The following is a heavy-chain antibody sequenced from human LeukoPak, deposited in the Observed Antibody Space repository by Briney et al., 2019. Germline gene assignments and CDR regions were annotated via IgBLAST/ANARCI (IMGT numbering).Heavy chain of an antibody. Sequence: ASETLSLTCTVSGGSISSYYWSWFRQPPGKGLEWIGYIYCSGITNYNPSLKSRVTISVDTSKNQFSLKLSSVTAADTAVYYCARGGWYEDYWGQGTLVTVSS. J-gene: IGHJ4*02. CDR3: ARGGWYEDY. CDR2: IYCSGIT. V-gene: IGHV4-59*01. D-gene: IGHD6-19*01. CDR1: GGSISSYY.